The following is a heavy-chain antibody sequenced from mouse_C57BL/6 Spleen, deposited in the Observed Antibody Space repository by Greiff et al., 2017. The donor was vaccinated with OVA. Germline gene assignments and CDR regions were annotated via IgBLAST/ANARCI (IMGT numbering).Heavy chain of an antibody. V-gene: IGHV1-64*01. CDR1: GYTFTSYW. Sequence: VKLQQPGAELVKPGASVKLSCKASGYTFTSYWMHWVKQRPGQGLEWIGMIHPNSGSTNYNEKFKSKATLTVDKSSSTAYMQLSSLTSEDSAVYYCARGNQKGNSDYWGQGTTLTVSS. J-gene: IGHJ2*01. CDR3: ARGNQKGNSDY. CDR2: IHPNSGST.